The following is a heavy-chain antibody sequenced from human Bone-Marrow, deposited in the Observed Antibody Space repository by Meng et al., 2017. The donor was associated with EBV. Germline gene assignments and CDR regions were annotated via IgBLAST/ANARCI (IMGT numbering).Heavy chain of an antibody. CDR3: VTRLASLTPD. CDR1: SYTSTQYY. CDR2: VDPTNGDT. Sequence: ELQVLLHRAGGKKPGTSVNISCNVASYTSTQYYLHGLQQVLGKGLELMGLVDPTNGDTKFAEKFQGRVSITADTSTDTAYLEVNRLRSEDTAIYYCVTRLASLTPDWGQGTLVTVSS. D-gene: IGHD2-15*01. J-gene: IGHJ1*01. V-gene: IGHV1-69-2*01.